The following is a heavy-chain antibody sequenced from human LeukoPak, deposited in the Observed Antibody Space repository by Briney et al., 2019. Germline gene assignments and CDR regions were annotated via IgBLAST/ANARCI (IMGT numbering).Heavy chain of an antibody. J-gene: IGHJ6*03. CDR1: GFTFSSYE. V-gene: IGHV3-48*03. Sequence: GGSLRLSCAASGFTFSSYEMNWVRQAPGKGLEWVSYISSSGSTIYYADSVKGRFTISRDNAKNSLYLQMNSLRAEDTAVYYCARDSYYYDSSGWGYYYYMDVWGKGTTVTVSS. CDR3: ARDSYYYDSSGWGYYYYMDV. D-gene: IGHD3-22*01. CDR2: ISSSGSTI.